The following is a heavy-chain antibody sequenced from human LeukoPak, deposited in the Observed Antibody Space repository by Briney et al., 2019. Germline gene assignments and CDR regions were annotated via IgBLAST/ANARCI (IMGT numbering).Heavy chain of an antibody. J-gene: IGHJ5*02. CDR1: GYIFSDYY. V-gene: IGHV1-2*02. D-gene: IGHD5-18*01. CDR2: IKPDSGGT. Sequence: ASVKVSCKASGYIFSDYYMHWVRQAPGQGLEWMGWIKPDSGGTNYDQKFQGRVIMTLDTSISTAYMELPRLTSDDTAVYYCSRGSAVVTTYRGGNWVDPWGQGTLVTVSS. CDR3: SRGSAVVTTYRGGNWVDP.